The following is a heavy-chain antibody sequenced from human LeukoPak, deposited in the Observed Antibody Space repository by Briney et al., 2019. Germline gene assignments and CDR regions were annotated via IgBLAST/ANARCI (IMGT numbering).Heavy chain of an antibody. D-gene: IGHD5-24*01. J-gene: IGHJ4*02. CDR1: TFTVASNY. CDR2: IYQGGST. V-gene: IGHV3-53*01. CDR3: ARVRDVYNHVFEN. Sequence: GGSLRLSCAVSTFTVASNYMSWVRQPPGKGLVWVSDIYQGGSTYYSDSAKGRFTISRDISKNTLLLQMNNLRVDDTAVYYCARVRDVYNHVFENWGQGTLVTVS.